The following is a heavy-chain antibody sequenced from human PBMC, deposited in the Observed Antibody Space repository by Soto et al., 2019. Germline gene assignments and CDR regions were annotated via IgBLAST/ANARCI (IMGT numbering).Heavy chain of an antibody. CDR2: INHSGST. CDR1: GGSFSGYY. D-gene: IGHD2-21*01. Sequence: SETLSLTCAVYGGSFSGYYWSWIRQPPGKGLEWIGEINHSGSTNYNPSLKSRVTISVDTSKNQFSLKLSSVTAADTAVYYCAREDVVVNAGSFEPWCQGPLVTVSS. CDR3: AREDVVVNAGSFEP. V-gene: IGHV4-34*01. J-gene: IGHJ5*02.